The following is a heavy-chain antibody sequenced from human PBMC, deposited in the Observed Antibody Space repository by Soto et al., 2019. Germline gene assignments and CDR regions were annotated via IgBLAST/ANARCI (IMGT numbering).Heavy chain of an antibody. V-gene: IGHV3-30*18. CDR2: ISHDGSNK. Sequence: QVQLVESGGGVVQPGRSLRLSCAGSGFTFSNYGLHWVRQTPGKGLEWVAFISHDGSNKYYADSVKGRFTISRDSSKRTLYLQMDSLRVEDTAVYYCAKDGAPRYCSGRSCHPAGAYWGQGTLVTVSS. CDR1: GFTFSNYG. CDR3: AKDGAPRYCSGRSCHPAGAY. D-gene: IGHD2-15*01. J-gene: IGHJ4*02.